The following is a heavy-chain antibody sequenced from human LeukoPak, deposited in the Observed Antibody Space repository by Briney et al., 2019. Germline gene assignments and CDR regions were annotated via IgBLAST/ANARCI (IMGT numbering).Heavy chain of an antibody. D-gene: IGHD3-22*01. V-gene: IGHV4-34*01. Sequence: SETLSLTCAVYGGSFSGYYWSWIRQPPGKGLEWIGEINHSGSTNYNPSLKSRVTISVDTSKNQFSLKLSSVTAADTAVYYCARVSFYDSSGYYSGPGYWGQGTLVTVSS. CDR2: INHSGST. CDR1: GGSFSGYY. CDR3: ARVSFYDSSGYYSGPGY. J-gene: IGHJ4*02.